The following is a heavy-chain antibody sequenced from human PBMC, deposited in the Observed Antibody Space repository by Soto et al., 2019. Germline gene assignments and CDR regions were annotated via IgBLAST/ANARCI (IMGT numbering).Heavy chain of an antibody. CDR2: FKHTGGGST. D-gene: IGHD3-10*01. V-gene: IGHV1-46*01. Sequence: QVQLVQSGAEVKKPGASVKLSCKPSGYTFSGYYVHWVRQAPGQGLEWMGVFKHTGGGSTSYAQRFQGRVIVTRDTSTSTVYMELGSLRFDDTAVYFCASDYGSGVEMDVWGQGARVTVSS. CDR3: ASDYGSGVEMDV. CDR1: GYTFSGYY. J-gene: IGHJ6*02.